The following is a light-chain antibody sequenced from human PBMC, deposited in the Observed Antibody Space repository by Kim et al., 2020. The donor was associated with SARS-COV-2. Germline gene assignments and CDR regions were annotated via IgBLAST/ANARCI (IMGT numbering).Light chain of an antibody. CDR2: AAS. V-gene: IGKV1D-16*01. CDR3: RQYDSYPRT. CDR1: QGISSW. J-gene: IGKJ1*01. Sequence: DIQMTQSPSSLSASVGDRVTITCRASQGISSWLAWYKQKPEKAPKCLIYAASSLQSGVPSRFSGSGSGTDFTLPISNLQTADFATYYCRQYDSYPRTFGQGTRVEIK.